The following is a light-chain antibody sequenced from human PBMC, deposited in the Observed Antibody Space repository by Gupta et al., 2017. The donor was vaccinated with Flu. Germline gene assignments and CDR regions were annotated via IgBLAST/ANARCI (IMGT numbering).Light chain of an antibody. CDR3: ATWDDSLSGPVWV. V-gene: IGLV1-47*01. Sequence: QSVLTQPPSASGTPGQRVPISCSGSCSNNGSNYVYWYQQLPGTAPKLLIYKNNQRPSGVPDRFSGSKSGTSASLAIRGLRSEDEADYYCATWDDSLSGPVWVFGGGTKLTVL. CDR2: KNN. J-gene: IGLJ3*02. CDR1: CSNNGSNY.